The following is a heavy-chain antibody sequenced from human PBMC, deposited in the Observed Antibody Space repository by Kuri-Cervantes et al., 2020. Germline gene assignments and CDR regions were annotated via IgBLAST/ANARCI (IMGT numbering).Heavy chain of an antibody. V-gene: IGHV3-21*01. J-gene: IGHJ5*02. Sequence: GGSLRLSCAASGFTFSSYSMNWVRQAPGKGLEWVSSISSSSSYIYYADSVKGRFTISRDNAKNSLYLQMNSLKAEDTAVYYCARVAGITIFGVVTRYWFDPWGQGTLVTVSS. D-gene: IGHD3-3*01. CDR3: ARVAGITIFGVVTRYWFDP. CDR1: GFTFSSYS. CDR2: ISSSSSYI.